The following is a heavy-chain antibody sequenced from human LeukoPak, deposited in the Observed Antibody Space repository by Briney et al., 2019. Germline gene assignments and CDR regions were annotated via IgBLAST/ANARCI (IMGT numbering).Heavy chain of an antibody. CDR3: ARGGYCSGGSCRNWFDP. J-gene: IGHJ5*02. CDR2: IIPIFGTA. Sequence: SVKVSCKASGGTFSSYAISWVRQAPGQGLEWMGGIIPIFGTANYAQKFQGRATITTDESTSTAYMELSSLRSEDTAVYYCARGGYCSGGSCRNWFDPWGQGTLVTVSS. CDR1: GGTFSSYA. V-gene: IGHV1-69*05. D-gene: IGHD2-15*01.